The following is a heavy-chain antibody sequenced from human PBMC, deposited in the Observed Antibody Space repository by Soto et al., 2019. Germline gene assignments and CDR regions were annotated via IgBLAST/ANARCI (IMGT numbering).Heavy chain of an antibody. V-gene: IGHV4-31*03. CDR3: ARAKFVPASWEWFDP. CDR2: MSYSGSG. J-gene: IGHJ5*02. Sequence: QVQLQESGPGLVKPSQTLSLTCTVSGTSISSGGYYWSWIRQHPGMGLEWIGYMSYSGSGHNKPYPKRRVTIXVDXYXIEVSLKLSSVTAADTAVYFCARAKFVPASWEWFDPWGQGTLVTVSS. D-gene: IGHD1-26*01. CDR1: GTSISSGGYY.